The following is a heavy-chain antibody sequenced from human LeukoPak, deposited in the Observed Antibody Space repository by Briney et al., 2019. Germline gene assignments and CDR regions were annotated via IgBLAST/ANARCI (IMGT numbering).Heavy chain of an antibody. CDR3: ARDLGYSGRQDGRGY. D-gene: IGHD1-26*01. CDR1: GFTVSTNY. V-gene: IGHV3-53*01. J-gene: IGHJ4*02. CDR2: IYSGGST. Sequence: GGSLRLSCAASGFTVSTNYMSWVRQAPGKGLEWVSVIYSGGSTYYADSVKGRFTISRDNSKNTLYLQMNSLRAEDTAVYYCARDLGYSGRQDGRGYWGQGTLVIVSS.